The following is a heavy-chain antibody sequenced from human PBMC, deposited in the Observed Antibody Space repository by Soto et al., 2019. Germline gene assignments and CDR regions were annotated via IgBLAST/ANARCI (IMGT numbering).Heavy chain of an antibody. D-gene: IGHD5-18*01. CDR3: ARDIYSYGSVGTPDI. J-gene: IGHJ3*02. CDR2: ISNDGNRQ. V-gene: IGHV3-30-3*01. Sequence: QEQLMESGGGVVQPGRSLRLSCVASGFSFSSQAMHWVRQAPGKGLEWVAAISNDGNRQLYADSVKDRFTISRDNSRNTLALQMNNRRTEDTGVYFCARDIYSYGSVGTPDIWGQGTMVTVSS. CDR1: GFSFSSQA.